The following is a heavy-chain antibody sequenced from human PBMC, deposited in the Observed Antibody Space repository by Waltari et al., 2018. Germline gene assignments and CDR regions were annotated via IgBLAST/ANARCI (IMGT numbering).Heavy chain of an antibody. CDR2: IGGSSGTT. J-gene: IGHJ4*02. CDR1: GGSISGYF. CDR3: ARGRGIAPANFDY. D-gene: IGHD6-13*01. Sequence: QVQLQGSGPGLVKPSETLSLTCVVSGGSISGYFWSWIRQPPGKGLEWIGYIGGSSGTTEYNPSLKSRVTISRDTSKSQFSLNLSSVTAADTAVYYCARGRGIAPANFDYWGQGVLVTVSS. V-gene: IGHV4-59*12.